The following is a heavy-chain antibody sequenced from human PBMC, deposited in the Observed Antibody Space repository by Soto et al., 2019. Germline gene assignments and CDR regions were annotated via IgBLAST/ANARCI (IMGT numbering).Heavy chain of an antibody. CDR1: GYTFTGYY. V-gene: IGHV1-2*02. J-gene: IGHJ6*02. D-gene: IGHD6-6*01. CDR2: INPNSGGT. CDR3: ARVPAARYYYYGMDV. Sequence: AASVKVSCKASGYTFTGYYMHWVRQAPGQGLEWMGWINPNSGGTNYAQKFQGRVTMTRDTSITTAYMELSRLRSDDTAVYYCARVPAARYYYYGMDVWGQGTTVTVSS.